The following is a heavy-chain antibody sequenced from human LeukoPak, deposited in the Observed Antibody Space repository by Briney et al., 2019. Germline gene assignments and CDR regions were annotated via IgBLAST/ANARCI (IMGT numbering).Heavy chain of an antibody. Sequence: ASVKVSCKASVYTFTGYYMHWVRRAPGQGLEWMGWINPNSGGTNYAQKFQGRVTMTRDTSISTAYMELSRLRSDDTAVYYCARDFSRNSSGWYSQSGYYFDYWGQGTLVTVSS. V-gene: IGHV1-2*02. J-gene: IGHJ4*02. CDR2: INPNSGGT. CDR3: ARDFSRNSSGWYSQSGYYFDY. CDR1: VYTFTGYY. D-gene: IGHD6-19*01.